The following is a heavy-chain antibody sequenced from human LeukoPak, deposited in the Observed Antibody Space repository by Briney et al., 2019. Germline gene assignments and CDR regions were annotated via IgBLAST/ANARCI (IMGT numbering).Heavy chain of an antibody. J-gene: IGHJ3*02. CDR2: INPDNGGT. Sequence: ASVKVSCKASGYTFTDYYIHWVRQAPGQGLQWMAWINPDNGGTNYAQKFQGRVTLTTDPSISTAYMELGGLRSDDTAVYFCARWLMRATTRDAFDIWGQGTMVTVSS. CDR1: GYTFTDYY. CDR3: ARWLMRATTRDAFDI. D-gene: IGHD1-26*01. V-gene: IGHV1-2*02.